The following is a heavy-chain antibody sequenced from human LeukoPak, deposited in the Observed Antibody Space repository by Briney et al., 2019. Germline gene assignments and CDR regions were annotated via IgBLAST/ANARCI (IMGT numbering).Heavy chain of an antibody. CDR2: IYSGGST. D-gene: IGHD3-10*02. V-gene: IGHV3-66*01. Sequence: LSGGSLRLSCAASGFTVSSNYMSWVRQAPGKGLEWVSVIYSGGSTYYADSVKGRFIISRDNAKNSLYLQMNSLRAEDTAVYYCAELGITMIGGVWGKGTTVTISS. J-gene: IGHJ6*04. CDR3: AELGITMIGGV. CDR1: GFTVSSNY.